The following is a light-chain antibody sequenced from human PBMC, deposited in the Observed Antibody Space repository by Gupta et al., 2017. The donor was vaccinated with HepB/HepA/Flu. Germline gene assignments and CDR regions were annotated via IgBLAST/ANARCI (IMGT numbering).Light chain of an antibody. CDR3: QQYGSSPSLT. CDR2: GAS. V-gene: IGKV3-20*01. J-gene: IGKJ4*01. Sequence: ESVWTQSPGTLSLSPGERATLSCTASQCVSTSYLAWYQQTPGPAPRLLIYGASSRTTGLPDRFSGSGSGTVFTLTISRLEPEDSAVYYCQQYGSSPSLTFGGGTTVEIK. CDR1: QCVSTSY.